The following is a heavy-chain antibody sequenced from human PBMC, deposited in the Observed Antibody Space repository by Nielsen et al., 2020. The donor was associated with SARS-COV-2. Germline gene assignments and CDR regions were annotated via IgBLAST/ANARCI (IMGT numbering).Heavy chain of an antibody. CDR2: VSASGGST. V-gene: IGHV3-23*01. J-gene: IGHJ3*01. D-gene: IGHD3-10*01. CDR3: AKDGVVRGDALDL. Sequence: GGSLRLSCAASGFTFNIYAMAWVRRAPGRGLQWVTGVSASGGSTYYTDSVKGRFSISRDKSKNTLFLQMRSLRVEDTALYYCAKDGVVRGDALDLWGQGTMVTVSS. CDR1: GFTFNIYA.